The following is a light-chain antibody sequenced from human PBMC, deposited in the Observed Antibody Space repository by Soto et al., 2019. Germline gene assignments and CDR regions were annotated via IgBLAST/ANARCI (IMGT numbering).Light chain of an antibody. Sequence: DIQLTQSPSTLSASVGDRVTITCRASQNISNYLNWYQQKPGEAPKVLIYGGSGLQRGVPSRFRGSGSGTHFTLTITSLQPEDFANYFCQQSYNSPPYTFGLGTKLEMK. V-gene: IGKV1-39*01. J-gene: IGKJ2*01. CDR3: QQSYNSPPYT. CDR2: GGS. CDR1: QNISNY.